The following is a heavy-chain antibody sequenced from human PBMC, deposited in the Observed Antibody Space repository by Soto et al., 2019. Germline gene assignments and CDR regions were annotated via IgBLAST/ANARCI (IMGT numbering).Heavy chain of an antibody. CDR3: ARDRRRWGWSGYQAEYFQH. CDR1: GYTFTSYY. J-gene: IGHJ1*01. D-gene: IGHD3-3*01. CDR2: INPSGGST. Sequence: VQLVQSGAEVKKPGASVKVSCKASGYTFTSYYMHWVRQAPGQGLEWMGIINPSGGSTSYAQKFQGRGTMTRDTSTSTVYMELSSLRSEDTAVYYCARDRRRWGWSGYQAEYFQHWGQGTLVTVSS. V-gene: IGHV1-46*01.